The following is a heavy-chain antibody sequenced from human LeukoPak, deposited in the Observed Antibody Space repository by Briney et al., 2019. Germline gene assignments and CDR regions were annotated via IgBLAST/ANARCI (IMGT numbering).Heavy chain of an antibody. J-gene: IGHJ4*02. D-gene: IGHD4-17*01. CDR2: FYSSGST. V-gene: IGHV4-4*07. Sequence: PSETLSLTCTVSGGFISSSYWSWIRQPAGKGLEWIGRFYSSGSTNYNPSLKSRVTMSGDTSKNQFSLKLSSVTAADTAVYYCARDRYGDYLYYFDFWGQGTLVTVSS. CDR1: GGFISSSY. CDR3: ARDRYGDYLYYFDF.